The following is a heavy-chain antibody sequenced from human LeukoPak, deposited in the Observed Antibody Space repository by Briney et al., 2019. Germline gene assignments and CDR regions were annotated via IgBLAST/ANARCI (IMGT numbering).Heavy chain of an antibody. D-gene: IGHD6-13*01. CDR2: IYYSGST. J-gene: IGHJ4*02. CDR1: GGSISSGGYY. CDR3: ARHKGIAAAELDY. Sequence: PSETLSLTCTVSGGSISSGGYYWGWIRQPPGKGLEWIGSIYYSGSTYYNPSLKSRVTISVDTSKNQFSLKLSSVTAADTAVYYCARHKGIAAAELDYWGQGTLVTVSS. V-gene: IGHV4-39*01.